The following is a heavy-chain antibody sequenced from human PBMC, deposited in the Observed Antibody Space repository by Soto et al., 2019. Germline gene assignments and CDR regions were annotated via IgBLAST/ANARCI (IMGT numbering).Heavy chain of an antibody. CDR3: VKETNYDSSGHRWFDP. J-gene: IGHJ5*02. CDR1: GFTFSSYA. Sequence: EVQLLESGGGLVQPGGSLRLSCAASGFTFSSYAMSWVRQAPGKGLEWVSAISGSGGSTYYADSVKGRFTISRDNSKNTLYLQMNSLRAVDSAVYYCVKETNYDSSGHRWFDPWGQGTLVTVSS. D-gene: IGHD3-22*01. V-gene: IGHV3-23*01. CDR2: ISGSGGST.